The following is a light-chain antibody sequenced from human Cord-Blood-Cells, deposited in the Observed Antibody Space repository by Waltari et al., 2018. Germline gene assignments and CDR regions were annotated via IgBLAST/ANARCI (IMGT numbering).Light chain of an antibody. CDR3: SSYTSSSTPL. Sequence: QSALTQPASVSGSPGQSITISCTGTSSDVGGYNYVSWYQQHPGNAPKLMIYDVSNRPSGVSKRFSVAKSCNTASLTISGLQAEDEADYYCSSYTSSSTPLFGGGTKLTVL. CDR2: DVS. V-gene: IGLV2-14*01. CDR1: SSDVGGYNY. J-gene: IGLJ2*01.